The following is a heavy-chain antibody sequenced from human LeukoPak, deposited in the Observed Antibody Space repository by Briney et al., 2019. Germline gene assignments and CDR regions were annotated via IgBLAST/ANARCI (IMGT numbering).Heavy chain of an antibody. CDR1: GFTFSSYA. CDR3: ARDPEAVAGYYFDY. V-gene: IGHV3-7*01. D-gene: IGHD6-19*01. J-gene: IGHJ4*02. Sequence: GGSLRLSCAASGFTFSSYAMSWVRQAPGKGLEWVANIKQDGSEKYYVDSVKGRFTISRDNAKNSLYLQMNSLRAEDTAVYYCARDPEAVAGYYFDYWGQGTLVTVSS. CDR2: IKQDGSEK.